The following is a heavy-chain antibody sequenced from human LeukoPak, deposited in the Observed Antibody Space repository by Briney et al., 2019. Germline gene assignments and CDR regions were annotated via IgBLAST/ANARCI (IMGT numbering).Heavy chain of an antibody. V-gene: IGHV3-23*01. CDR2: ISGSGGST. CDR3: AKDLRYCSGGSCH. J-gene: IGHJ4*02. Sequence: PGGSLRLSCAASGFTFSSYDMSWVRQAPGKGLEWVSAISGSGGSTYYADSVKVRFTISRDNSKNTLYLQMNSLRAEDTAVYYCAKDLRYCSGGSCHWGQGTLVTVSS. CDR1: GFTFSSYD. D-gene: IGHD2-15*01.